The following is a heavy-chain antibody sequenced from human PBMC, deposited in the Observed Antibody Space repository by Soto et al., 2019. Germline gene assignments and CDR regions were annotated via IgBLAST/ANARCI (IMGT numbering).Heavy chain of an antibody. J-gene: IGHJ4*02. CDR3: ARDNCGGMLDF. D-gene: IGHD2-15*01. CDR1: GGSILNGGHN. V-gene: IGHV4-31*03. Sequence: SETLSLTCTVSGGSILNGGHNWTWIRQNPRNGLVWIGRFLFSENTHYNPALKWRLTFSLDTAKNQFSLKLTSETPADTAIYNCARDNCGGMLDFWSPGALGTVSS. CDR2: FLFSENT.